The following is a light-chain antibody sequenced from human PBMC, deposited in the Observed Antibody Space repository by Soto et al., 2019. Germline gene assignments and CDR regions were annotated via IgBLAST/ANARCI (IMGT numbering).Light chain of an antibody. CDR2: EVS. CDR1: SSDVGGYNY. V-gene: IGLV2-8*01. J-gene: IGLJ3*02. CDR3: SSSPGSNYLGV. Sequence: QSALTQPPSASGSPGQSVTISCTGTSSDVGGYNYVSWYQQHPGKAPKLMIYEVSKRPSGVPDRFSGSKSGNTASLTVSGLQAEDEAAYYCSSSPGSNYLGVFGGGTKLTVL.